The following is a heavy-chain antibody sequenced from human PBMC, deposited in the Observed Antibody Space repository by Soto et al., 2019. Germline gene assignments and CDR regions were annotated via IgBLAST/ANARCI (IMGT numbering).Heavy chain of an antibody. CDR2: ISWNSGSI. V-gene: IGHV3-9*01. Sequence: EVQLVESGGGLVQPGRSLRLSCAASGFTFDDYAMHWVRQAPGKGLEWVSGISWNSGSIGYADSVKGRFTISRDNAKNSLYLQMNSLRAEDTALYYCAKDPGPILTGHHFDYWGQGTLVTVSS. CDR1: GFTFDDYA. J-gene: IGHJ4*02. CDR3: AKDPGPILTGHHFDY. D-gene: IGHD3-9*01.